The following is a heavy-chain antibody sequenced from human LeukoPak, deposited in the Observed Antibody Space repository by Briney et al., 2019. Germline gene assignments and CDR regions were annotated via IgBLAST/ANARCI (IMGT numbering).Heavy chain of an antibody. CDR1: GGSINNGGYY. V-gene: IGHV4-31*03. J-gene: IGHJ4*02. CDR3: AREGGDYGDYVDY. CDR2: IYYSGSS. Sequence: SQTLSLTCTVSGGSINNGGYYWSWIRQHPGKGLEWIGYIYYSGSSYYNPSLRSRVTISVDTSKNHFSLKLSSVTAADTAVYYCAREGGDYGDYVDYWGQGTLVTVSS. D-gene: IGHD4-17*01.